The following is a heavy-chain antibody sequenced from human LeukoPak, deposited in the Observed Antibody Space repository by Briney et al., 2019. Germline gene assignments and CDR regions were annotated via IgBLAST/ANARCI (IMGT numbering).Heavy chain of an antibody. J-gene: IGHJ4*02. D-gene: IGHD5-18*01. CDR2: IWYDGSNK. V-gene: IGHV3-33*01. CDR1: GFTFSSYG. CDR3: ARGQQLWLRGVDY. Sequence: GGSLRLSCAASGFTFSSYGMHWVRQASGKGLEWVAVIWYDGSNKYYADSVRGRFTISRDNSKNTLYLQMNSLRAEDTAVYYCARGQQLWLRGVDYWGQGTLVTVSS.